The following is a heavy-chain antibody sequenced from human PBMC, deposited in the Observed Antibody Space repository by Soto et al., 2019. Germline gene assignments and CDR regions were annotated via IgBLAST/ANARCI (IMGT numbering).Heavy chain of an antibody. Sequence: QVQLVQSGAEVRKPGASVKVSCNVTGYTFSGHNLHWVRQAPGQGLEWMGWINPKSGGTNYAQKFQARVTMTADTSVSAASMELTSLRYDDTAVFYCARGLYSSPAYFFDSWGQGTLVTVSS. D-gene: IGHD6-13*01. J-gene: IGHJ4*02. CDR1: GYTFSGHN. V-gene: IGHV1-2*02. CDR3: ARGLYSSPAYFFDS. CDR2: INPKSGGT.